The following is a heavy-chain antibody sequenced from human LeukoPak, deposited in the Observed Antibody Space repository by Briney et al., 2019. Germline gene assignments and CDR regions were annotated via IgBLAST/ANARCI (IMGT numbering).Heavy chain of an antibody. D-gene: IGHD3-10*01. CDR1: GGSFSTYF. CDR3: ARYVWFGESSFDY. CDR2: IYYSGST. Sequence: SETLSLTCAVYGGSFSTYFWSWIRQPPGKGLEWIGSIYYSGSTYYNPSLKSRVTISVDTSKNQFSLKLSSVTAADTAVYYCARYVWFGESSFDYWGQGTLVTVSS. V-gene: IGHV4-39*01. J-gene: IGHJ4*02.